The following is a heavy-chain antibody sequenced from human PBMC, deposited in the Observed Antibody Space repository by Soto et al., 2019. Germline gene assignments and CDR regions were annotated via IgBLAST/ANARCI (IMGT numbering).Heavy chain of an antibody. CDR2: IKQDGSEK. CDR3: ARDLEYSSSWYYYYGLDV. J-gene: IGHJ6*02. D-gene: IGHD6-6*01. V-gene: IGHV3-7*01. Sequence: PGGSLRLSCAASGFTFSSYWMSWVRQAPGKGLEWVANIKQDGSEKYYVDSVKGRFTISRDNAKNSLYLEMNSVRDEDTAMYYCARDLEYSSSWYYYYGLDVWGHGTTVTVSS. CDR1: GFTFSSYW.